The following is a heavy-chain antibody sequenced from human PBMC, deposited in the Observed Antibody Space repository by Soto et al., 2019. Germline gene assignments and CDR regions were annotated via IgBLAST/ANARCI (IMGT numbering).Heavy chain of an antibody. CDR1: VGSIISGGYS. V-gene: IGHV4-30-2*01. Sequence: SETLSLTCALSVGSIISGGYSWSWIRQPPGKGLEWIGYIYHSGSTYYNPSLKSRVTISVDRSKNQFSLKLSSVTAADTAVYYCARAMIVVDLNWFDPWGQGTLVTVSS. D-gene: IGHD3-22*01. CDR2: IYHSGST. CDR3: ARAMIVVDLNWFDP. J-gene: IGHJ5*02.